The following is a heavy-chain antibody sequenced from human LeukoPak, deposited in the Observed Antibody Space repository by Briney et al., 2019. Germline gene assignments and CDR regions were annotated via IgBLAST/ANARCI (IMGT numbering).Heavy chain of an antibody. CDR2: IYHSGST. V-gene: IGHV4-38-2*02. J-gene: IGHJ4*02. CDR1: GYSISSGYY. Sequence: PSETLSLTCTVSGYSISSGYYWGWIRQPPGKGLEWIGSIYHSGSTYYNPSLKSRVTISVDTSKNQFSLKLSSVTAADTAVYYWARDDLRSSTSGDYWGQGTLVTVSS. CDR3: ARDDLRSSTSGDY. D-gene: IGHD6-6*01.